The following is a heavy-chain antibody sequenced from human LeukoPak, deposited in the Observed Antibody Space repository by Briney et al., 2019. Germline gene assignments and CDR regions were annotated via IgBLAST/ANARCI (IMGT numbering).Heavy chain of an antibody. CDR3: ARGLPSPGDVWYLDY. CDR2: INPNSGGT. J-gene: IGHJ4*02. V-gene: IGHV1-2*02. CDR1: GYTFTGYY. Sequence: ASVKVSCKTSGYTFTGYYMHWVRQAPGQGLEWMGWINPNSGGTNYAQKFQGRVTMTRDTSISTAYMELSRLRSDDTAVYYCARGLPSPGDVWYLDYWGQGTLVTVSS. D-gene: IGHD2-8*01.